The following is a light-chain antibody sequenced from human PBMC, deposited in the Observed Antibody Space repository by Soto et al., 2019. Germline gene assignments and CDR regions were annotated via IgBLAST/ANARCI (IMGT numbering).Light chain of an antibody. J-gene: IGKJ4*01. CDR1: QDINTY. Sequence: DIQMTQSPSSLSASVGDRVTITCQASQDINTYLNWYQQKPGKAPKLLIYDASKLETGVPPRFSGGGSGTAFNLTVTRRQPEDIATYFCQHYDNLLLTFGGGTKVEL. V-gene: IGKV1-33*01. CDR3: QHYDNLLLT. CDR2: DAS.